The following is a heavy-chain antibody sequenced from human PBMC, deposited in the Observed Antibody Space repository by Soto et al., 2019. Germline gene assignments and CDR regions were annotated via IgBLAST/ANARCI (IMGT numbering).Heavy chain of an antibody. J-gene: IGHJ4*01. Sequence: PGGSLRLSCAASGFTFSNAWMNWVRQAPGKGLEWVGRIKSKTDGGTTDYAAPVRGKFDNSRDNSIDTLLLHISSLKSEHAVLYYCTTDSDYDSSGYRVWVLEYWGHGTLVTVPS. CDR1: GFTFSNAW. D-gene: IGHD3-22*01. CDR3: TTDSDYDSSGYRVWVLEY. V-gene: IGHV3-15*07. CDR2: IKSKTDGGTT.